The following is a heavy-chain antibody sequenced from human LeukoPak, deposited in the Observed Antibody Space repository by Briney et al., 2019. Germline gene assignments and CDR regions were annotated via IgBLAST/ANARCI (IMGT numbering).Heavy chain of an antibody. V-gene: IGHV4-34*01. D-gene: IGHD5-12*01. CDR1: GGSMSGFS. CDR3: ARAPSKRVIVATIFRYYGMDV. CDR2: INHSGST. J-gene: IGHJ6*02. Sequence: SETLSLTCTVSGGSMSGFSWTWIRQPPGRELEWIGEINHSGSTNYNPSLKSRVTISVDTSKNQFSLKLSSVTAADTAVYYCARAPSKRVIVATIFRYYGMDVWGQGTTVTVSS.